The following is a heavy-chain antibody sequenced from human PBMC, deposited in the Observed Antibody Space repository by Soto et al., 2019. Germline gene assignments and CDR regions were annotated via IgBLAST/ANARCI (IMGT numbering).Heavy chain of an antibody. J-gene: IGHJ6*02. D-gene: IGHD3-9*01. CDR2: IGSAGDT. CDR1: GFTLSTYD. V-gene: IGHV3-13*01. CDR3: ARAGYYDILTGYYKSHYYYGMDV. Sequence: GGSLRLSCAASGFTLSTYDMHWVRQATGKGLEWVATIGSAGDTYYPGSVKGRFTVSRESAKNSLYLQMNSQTAEDTAVYYCARAGYYDILTGYYKSHYYYGMDVWGQGTTVTVSS.